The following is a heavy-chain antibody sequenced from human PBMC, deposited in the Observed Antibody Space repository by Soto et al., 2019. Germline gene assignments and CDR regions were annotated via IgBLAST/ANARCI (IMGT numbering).Heavy chain of an antibody. Sequence: QPGGSLRLSCAASGFTFSSYAMSWVRQAPGKGLEWVSVIYSGGSTYYADSVKGRFTISRDNSKNTLYLQMNSLRAEDTAVYYCARSSIAAAGGTYYYYYGMDVWGQGTTVTVSS. CDR1: GFTFSSYA. CDR3: ARSSIAAAGGTYYYYYGMDV. V-gene: IGHV3-53*01. D-gene: IGHD6-13*01. CDR2: IYSGGST. J-gene: IGHJ6*02.